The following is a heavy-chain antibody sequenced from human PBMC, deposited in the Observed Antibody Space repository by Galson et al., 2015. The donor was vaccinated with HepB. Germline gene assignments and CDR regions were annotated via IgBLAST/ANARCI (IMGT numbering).Heavy chain of an antibody. CDR2: IKQDGSEK. V-gene: IGHV3-7*03. CDR3: ARVPYSSTSPRFDP. CDR1: GFSFSSYW. D-gene: IGHD2-2*01. Sequence: SLRLSCAGSGFSFSSYWMSWVRQASEKGLEWVANIKQDGSEKYNVDSVKGRFTISRDNARNSVYLQMSSLRAEDTAIYYCARVPYSSTSPRFDPWGQGTLVTVSS. J-gene: IGHJ5*02.